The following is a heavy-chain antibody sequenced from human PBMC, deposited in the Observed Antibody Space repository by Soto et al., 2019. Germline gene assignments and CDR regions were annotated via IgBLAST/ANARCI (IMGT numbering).Heavy chain of an antibody. CDR1: GFTFSSYS. CDR2: ISSDGSTT. D-gene: IGHD3-16*01. Sequence: GGSLRLSCAASGFTFSSYSLHWVRQAPGKGLEWVAVISSDGSTTYYADSVKGRFTVSSDNSRNTLYLQMNSLRTDDTAVYYGAGGGGSLNPGFDLWGQGTLVTVYS. CDR3: AGGGGSLNPGFDL. V-gene: IGHV3-30*04. J-gene: IGHJ4*02.